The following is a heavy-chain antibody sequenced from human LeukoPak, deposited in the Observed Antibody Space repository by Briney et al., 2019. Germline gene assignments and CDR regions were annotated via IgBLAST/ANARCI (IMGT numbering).Heavy chain of an antibody. D-gene: IGHD4-17*01. J-gene: IGHJ4*02. V-gene: IGHV4-34*01. Sequence: PSETLSLTCDVSGVSFSTYYWSWIRQSPEKGLEWIGEVNHSGYTNYNPSPEGRVTISVDTSKNQFSLKPSSVTAADTAVYYCARQLYGSDYWGQGTLVTVSS. CDR2: VNHSGYT. CDR3: ARQLYGSDY. CDR1: GVSFSTYY.